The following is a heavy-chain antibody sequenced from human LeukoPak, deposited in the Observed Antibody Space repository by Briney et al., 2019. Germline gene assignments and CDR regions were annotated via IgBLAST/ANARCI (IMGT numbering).Heavy chain of an antibody. CDR3: AKDDQHYGDYPGWFDP. CDR2: ISYDGSNK. CDR1: GFTLSSYT. D-gene: IGHD4-17*01. Sequence: GGSLRLSCAASGFTLSSYTMHWVRQAPGQGLEWVAVISYDGSNKYYADSVKGRFTISRDNSKNTLYLQMNSLRAEDTAVYYCAKDDQHYGDYPGWFDPWGQGTLVTVSS. J-gene: IGHJ5*02. V-gene: IGHV3-30*18.